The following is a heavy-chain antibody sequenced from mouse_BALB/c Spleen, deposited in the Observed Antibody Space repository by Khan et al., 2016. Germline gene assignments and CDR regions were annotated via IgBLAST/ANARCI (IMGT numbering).Heavy chain of an antibody. CDR2: IDPANVNT. CDR1: GFNIKNTY. J-gene: IGHJ2*01. CDR3: TRECYYPY. Sequence: VQLKQSGAELVKPGASVKFSCTASGFNIKNTYMHWVKQRPEQGLEWIGRIDPANVNTKYDPKFQGKATITADTSSNPAYLQLSSLTSEDTAVYYGTRECYYPYWGQGTTLTVSS. D-gene: IGHD2-3*01. V-gene: IGHV14-3*02.